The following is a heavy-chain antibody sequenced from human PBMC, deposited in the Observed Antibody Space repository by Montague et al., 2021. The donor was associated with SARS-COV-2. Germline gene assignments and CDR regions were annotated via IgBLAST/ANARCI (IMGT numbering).Heavy chain of an antibody. V-gene: IGHV3-23*01. CDR2: ISGGGDMT. D-gene: IGHD6-19*01. CDR3: AKKTIAVPGSPHFDS. CDR1: GFTFSSYG. J-gene: IGHJ4*02. Sequence: SLRLSCAASGFTFSSYGMFRVRQTPGKGLEWVSAISGGGDMTYYADSVKGRFTISRDNSKNTLYLQMNTLRAEDTAVYLCAKKTIAVPGSPHFDSWGQGTLVTVSS.